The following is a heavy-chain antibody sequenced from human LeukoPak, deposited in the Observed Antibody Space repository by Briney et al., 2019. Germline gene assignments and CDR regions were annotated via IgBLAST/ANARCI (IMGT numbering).Heavy chain of an antibody. Sequence: SETLSLTCTVSGGSISSYYWSWIRQPPGKGLEWIGYIYYSGSTNYNPSLKSRVTISVDTSKNQSSLKLSSVTAADTAVYYCASVSGRYYYYYYMDVWGKGTTVTVSS. CDR3: ASVSGRYYYYYYMDV. V-gene: IGHV4-59*01. D-gene: IGHD1-26*01. J-gene: IGHJ6*03. CDR2: IYYSGST. CDR1: GGSISSYY.